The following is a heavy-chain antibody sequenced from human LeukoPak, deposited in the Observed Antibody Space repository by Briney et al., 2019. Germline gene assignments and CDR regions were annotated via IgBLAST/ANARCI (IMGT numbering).Heavy chain of an antibody. Sequence: ASVKVSCKASGYAFTSYYMHWVRQAPGQGLEWMGIINPSGGSTNYAQNFQGRITLTRDMSATTDYMELSSLTSEDTAVYYCARDNSVGGIAWWFDPWGQGTLVTVSS. CDR3: ARDNSVGGIAWWFDP. V-gene: IGHV1-46*01. CDR2: INPSGGST. CDR1: GYAFTSYY. J-gene: IGHJ5*02. D-gene: IGHD1-26*01.